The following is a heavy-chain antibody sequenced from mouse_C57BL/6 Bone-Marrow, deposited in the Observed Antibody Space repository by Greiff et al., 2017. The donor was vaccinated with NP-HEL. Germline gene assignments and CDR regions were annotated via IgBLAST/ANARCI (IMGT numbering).Heavy chain of an antibody. D-gene: IGHD1-1*01. Sequence: QVQLQQSGAELVKPGASVKISCKASGYAFSSYWMNWVKQRPGKGLEWIGQIYPGDGDTNYNGQFKGKATLTADTSSNTAYRQLSSLTSEDTAVYYCTTGLRYFEVWGTGTTVTVSS. CDR2: IYPGDGDT. J-gene: IGHJ1*03. CDR1: GYAFSSYW. V-gene: IGHV1-80*01. CDR3: TTGLRYFEV.